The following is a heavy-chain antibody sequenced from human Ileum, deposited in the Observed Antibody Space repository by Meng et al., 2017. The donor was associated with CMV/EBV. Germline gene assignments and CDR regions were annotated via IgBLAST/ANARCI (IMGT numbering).Heavy chain of an antibody. J-gene: IGHJ4*02. V-gene: IGHV4-30-4*01. D-gene: IGHD2-15*01. CDR1: GDSISSCHYY. Sequence: QVQPQEPGPGVVKLSKTLSLICTVSGDSISSCHYYWSWMRQTPGKGLEWIGHIHDSGSTYYNPSLQSRVTISVDTSKNQFSLKLSSVTAADTAVYYCVRQVVAAAFDYWGQGALVTVSS. CDR2: IHDSGST. CDR3: VRQVVAAAFDY.